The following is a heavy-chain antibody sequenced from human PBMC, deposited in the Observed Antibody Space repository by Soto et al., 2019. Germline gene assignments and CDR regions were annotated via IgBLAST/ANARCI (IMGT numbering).Heavy chain of an antibody. V-gene: IGHV1-18*01. CDR1: GYTFTSYG. CDR2: ISAYNGNT. CDR3: ARDEGGYYASSGYPRGH. Sequence: QVQLVQSGAEVKKPGASVKVSCKASGYTFTSYGISWVRQAPGQGLEWMGWISAYNGNTNYAQKLGSRVTMTTDTSRSTAYMELGSLRSDDTAVYYCARDEGGYYASSGYPRGHWGQGTLVTVSS. J-gene: IGHJ4*02. D-gene: IGHD3-22*01.